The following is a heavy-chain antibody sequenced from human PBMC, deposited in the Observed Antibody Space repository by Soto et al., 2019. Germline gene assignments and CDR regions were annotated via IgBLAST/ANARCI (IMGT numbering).Heavy chain of an antibody. D-gene: IGHD2-2*01. CDR2: INSDGSST. J-gene: IGHJ1*01. CDR3: PREPSSRSAIRTC. CDR1: GFTFSSYW. V-gene: IGHV3-74*01. Sequence: PGGSLRLSCAASGFTFSSYWMHWVRQAPGKGLVWVPRINSDGSSTSYADSVKGRFTISRDNAKNTLYLQMNSLRAEDTAVYYWPREPSSRSAIRTCWGRGPL.